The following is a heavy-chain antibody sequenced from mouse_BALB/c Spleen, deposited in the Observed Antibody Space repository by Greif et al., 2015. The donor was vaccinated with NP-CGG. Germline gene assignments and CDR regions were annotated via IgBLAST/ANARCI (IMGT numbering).Heavy chain of an antibody. Sequence: VKLQESGAELARPGASVKMSCKASGYTFTSYTMHWVKQRPGQGLEWIGYINPSSGYTNYNQKFKDKATLTADRSSSTAYMQLSSLTSEDSAVYYCARDPYAMDYWGQGTSVTVSS. J-gene: IGHJ4*01. CDR3: ARDPYAMDY. CDR1: GYTFTSYT. CDR2: INPSSGYT. V-gene: IGHV1-4*01.